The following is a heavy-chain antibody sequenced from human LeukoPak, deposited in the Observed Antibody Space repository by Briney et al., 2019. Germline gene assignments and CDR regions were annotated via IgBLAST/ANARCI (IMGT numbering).Heavy chain of an antibody. CDR2: IKSKTDGGTT. V-gene: IGHV3-15*01. CDR3: TTSYGDYDPDAFDI. J-gene: IGHJ3*02. CDR1: GFTFSNAW. Sequence: GGSLRLSCAASGFTFSNAWMSWVRQAPGKGLEWVGRIKSKTDGGTTDYAAPVKGRFTISRDDSKNTLYLQMNSLKTGDTAVYYCTTSYGDYDPDAFDIWGQGTMVTVSS. D-gene: IGHD4-17*01.